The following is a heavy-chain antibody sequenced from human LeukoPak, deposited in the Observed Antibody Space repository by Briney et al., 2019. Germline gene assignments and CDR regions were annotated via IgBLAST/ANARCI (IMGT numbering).Heavy chain of an antibody. CDR1: GGSISSSSYY. D-gene: IGHD3-10*01. CDR2: IYYIGST. Sequence: SETLSLTCTVSGGSISSSSYYWGWIRQPPGKGLEWIGSIYYIGSTYYNPSLKSRVTISVDTAKNQFSLKLSSVTAADTAVYYSARTAGRYYYGSGNKPFDPWGQGTLVTVSS. V-gene: IGHV4-39*07. CDR3: ARTAGRYYYGSGNKPFDP. J-gene: IGHJ5*02.